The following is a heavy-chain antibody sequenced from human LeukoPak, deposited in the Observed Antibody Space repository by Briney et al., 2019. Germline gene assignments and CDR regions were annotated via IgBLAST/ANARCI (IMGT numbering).Heavy chain of an antibody. CDR1: GGSISSYY. CDR3: ASQTYYDFWSGYYGPFDY. D-gene: IGHD3-3*01. CDR2: IYYSGST. J-gene: IGHJ4*02. Sequence: SETLSLTCTVSGGSISSYYWSWIRQPPGKGLEWIGYIYYSGSTNYNPSPKSRVTISVDTSKNQFSLKLSSVTAADTAVYYCASQTYYDFWSGYYGPFDYWGQGTLVTVSS. V-gene: IGHV4-59*01.